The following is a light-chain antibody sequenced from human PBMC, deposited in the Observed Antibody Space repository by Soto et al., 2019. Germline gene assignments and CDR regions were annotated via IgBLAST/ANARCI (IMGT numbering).Light chain of an antibody. J-gene: IGKJ2*01. CDR1: HSLAYSDGNTY. V-gene: IGKV2-30*01. CDR3: MQGTHWPVT. CDR2: KVS. Sequence: DVVMTRSPLSLPVALGQPASISCRSSHSLAYSDGNTYLNWFQQRPGQSPRRLISKVSNRDSGVPDRFSGSGSGTDFTLEISRVEADDVGVYYCMQGTHWPVTFGQGTKLEIK.